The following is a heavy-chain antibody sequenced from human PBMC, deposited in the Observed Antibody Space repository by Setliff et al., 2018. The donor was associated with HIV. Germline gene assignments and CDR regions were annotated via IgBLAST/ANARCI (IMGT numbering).Heavy chain of an antibody. CDR3: AYSGRQLRGPYFDF. D-gene: IGHD1-1*01. V-gene: IGHV3-13*01. J-gene: IGHJ4*02. CDR1: GFTFSAYD. CDR2: IGSAGDT. Sequence: GGSLRLSCAASGFTFSAYDMHWVRQRPGKSLEWVSAIGSAGDTYYPDSVKGRFTISRKNAKNSLYLQMTTLTDGDTATYYCAYSGRQLRGPYFDFWGQGTPVTVSS.